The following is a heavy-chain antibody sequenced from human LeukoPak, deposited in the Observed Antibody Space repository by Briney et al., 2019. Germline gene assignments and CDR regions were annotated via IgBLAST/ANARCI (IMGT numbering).Heavy chain of an antibody. Sequence: PGGPLRLSCAPPGFPSPSYVRHWVPRPPGKGLGWISYISSSGSTIYYADSVKGRFTISRDNGKNSLYLQMNSLRAEDTAVYYCARVHYNTAMVDIDYWGQGTLVTVSS. J-gene: IGHJ4*02. CDR2: ISSSGSTI. V-gene: IGHV3-48*03. CDR1: GFPSPSYV. D-gene: IGHD5-18*01. CDR3: ARVHYNTAMVDIDY.